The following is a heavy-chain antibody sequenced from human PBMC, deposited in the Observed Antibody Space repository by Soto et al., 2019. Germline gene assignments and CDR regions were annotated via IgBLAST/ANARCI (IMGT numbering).Heavy chain of an antibody. CDR3: AAFASGPMGFDP. J-gene: IGHJ5*02. Sequence: GASVKVSCKASGFTFSSSAVQWVRQARGQRLEWIGKIVVGSGNTNYAHKFQERVTITRDMSRSTAYMELSSLRSEDTAFYYCAAFASGPMGFDPWGQVTLGTVSS. CDR1: GFTFSSSA. V-gene: IGHV1-58*01. D-gene: IGHD3-10*01. CDR2: IVVGSGNT.